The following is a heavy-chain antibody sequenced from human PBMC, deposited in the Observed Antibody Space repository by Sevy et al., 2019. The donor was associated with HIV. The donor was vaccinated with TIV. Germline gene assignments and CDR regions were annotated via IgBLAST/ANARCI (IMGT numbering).Heavy chain of an antibody. CDR1: GYTFTSYG. CDR2: ISAYNGNT. V-gene: IGHV1-18*01. Sequence: ASVKVSCKASGYTFTSYGISWVRQAPGQGLEWMGWISAYNGNTNYAQTLQGRVTMTTDTSTSTGYMELRSLRSDDTAVYYCARDEFGTSNAFDIWGQGTMVTVSS. J-gene: IGHJ3*02. CDR3: ARDEFGTSNAFDI. D-gene: IGHD3-16*01.